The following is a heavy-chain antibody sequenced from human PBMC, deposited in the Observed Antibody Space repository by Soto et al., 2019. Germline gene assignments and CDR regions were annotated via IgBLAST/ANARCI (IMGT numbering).Heavy chain of an antibody. V-gene: IGHV4-30-4*01. CDR1: GASIRSTDYY. J-gene: IGHJ5*02. Sequence: KPSETLSLTCTVSGASIRSTDYYWSWIRQAPGKGLEWIGYVYYTGSTYYNPSLMSRLTISVDTSKNRFSLKLTSVTAAETAVYYCVRIARKCAVAPQWFDRWGQGTKVTVSS. CDR3: VRIARKCAVAPQWFDR. CDR2: VYYTGST. D-gene: IGHD2-21*01.